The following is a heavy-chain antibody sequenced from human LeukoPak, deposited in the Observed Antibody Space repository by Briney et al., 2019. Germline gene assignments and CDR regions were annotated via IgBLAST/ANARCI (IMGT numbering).Heavy chain of an antibody. V-gene: IGHV3-30-3*01. Sequence: GGSLRLSCAASGFTFSSYAMHWVRQAPGKGLEWVAVISYDGSNKYYADSVKGRFTISRDNSKNTLYLQMNSLRAEDTAVYYCAGILNHYDFWSGYFEFDAFDIWGQGTMVTVSS. J-gene: IGHJ3*02. D-gene: IGHD3-3*01. CDR2: ISYDGSNK. CDR1: GFTFSSYA. CDR3: AGILNHYDFWSGYFEFDAFDI.